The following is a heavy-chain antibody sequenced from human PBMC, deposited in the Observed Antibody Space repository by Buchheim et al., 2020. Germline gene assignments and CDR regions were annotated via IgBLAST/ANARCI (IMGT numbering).Heavy chain of an antibody. V-gene: IGHV4-39*01. CDR2: IYYSGST. CDR1: GGSISSSSYY. D-gene: IGHD6-13*01. J-gene: IGHJ4*02. Sequence: QLQLQESGPGLVKPSETLSLTCTVSGGSISSSSYYWGWIRQPPGKGLEWIGSIYYSGSTYYNPSLKSRVTISVDTSKNQFSLKLSSVTAADTAVYYCARRSPSGYSSSWRTHYFDYWGQGTL. CDR3: ARRSPSGYSSSWRTHYFDY.